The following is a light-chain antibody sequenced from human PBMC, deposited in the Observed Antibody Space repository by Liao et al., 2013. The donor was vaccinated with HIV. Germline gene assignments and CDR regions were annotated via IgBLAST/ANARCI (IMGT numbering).Light chain of an antibody. V-gene: IGLV3-21*04. J-gene: IGLJ2*01. Sequence: SFLLAQPPSVSVAPRGAARLTCGGDNIVTQSVHWYQQRPGQAPVLVIYDNYDRPSRISRRFSGSKSGRTATLTISRVEAEDDADYYCQVCDDSSDHVVFGGGTKLTVL. CDR2: DNY. CDR3: QVCDDSSDHVV. CDR1: NIVTQS.